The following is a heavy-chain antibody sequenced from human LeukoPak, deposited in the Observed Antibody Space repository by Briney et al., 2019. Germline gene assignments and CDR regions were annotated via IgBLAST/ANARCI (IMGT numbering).Heavy chain of an antibody. CDR2: FYTSGST. V-gene: IGHV4-4*07. J-gene: IGHJ4*02. CDR3: ARRQNYGDYPRIDY. Sequence: SETLSLTCTVSGGSISSYYWSWIRQPAGKGLEWIGRFYTSGSTNYNPSLKSRVTMSVDTSKNQFSLKLSSVTAADTAVYYCARRQNYGDYPRIDYWGQGTLVTVSS. CDR1: GGSISSYY. D-gene: IGHD4-17*01.